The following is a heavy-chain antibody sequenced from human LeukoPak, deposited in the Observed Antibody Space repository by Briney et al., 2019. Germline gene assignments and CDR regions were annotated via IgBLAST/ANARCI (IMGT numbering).Heavy chain of an antibody. D-gene: IGHD1-1*01. V-gene: IGHV3-21*06. Sequence: GGSLRLSCAASGFTFSSYSMNWVRQAPGKGLEWVSSISSSSSYIYYADSVKGRFTISRDNDKNTVFLEMNSLRAEDTAVYYCARDGASIDDQYYGLDVWGQGTTVTVSS. J-gene: IGHJ6*02. CDR2: ISSSSSYI. CDR1: GFTFSSYS. CDR3: ARDGASIDDQYYGLDV.